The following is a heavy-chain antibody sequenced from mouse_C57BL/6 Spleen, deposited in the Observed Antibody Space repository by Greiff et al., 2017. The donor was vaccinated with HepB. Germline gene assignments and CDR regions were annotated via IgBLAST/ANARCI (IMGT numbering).Heavy chain of an antibody. D-gene: IGHD2-5*01. V-gene: IGHV1-50*01. CDR3: ARGYSNFAGFAY. CDR2: IDPSDSYT. CDR1: GYTFTSYW. Sequence: QVQLKQPGAELVKPGASVKLSCKASGYTFTSYWMQWVKQRPGQGLEWIGEIDPSDSYTNYNQKFKGKATLTVDTSSSTAYMQLSSLTSEDSAVYYCARGYSNFAGFAYWGQGTLVTVSA. J-gene: IGHJ3*01.